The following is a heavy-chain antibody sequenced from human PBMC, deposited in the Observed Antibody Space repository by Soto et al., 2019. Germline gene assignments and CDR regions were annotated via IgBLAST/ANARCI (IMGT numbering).Heavy chain of an antibody. CDR1: GGSFSDTY. Sequence: ETLSRSCAVYGGSFSDTYYNWIRQTPGKGLEWIGEINHSGTTNYNPSLKSRVTISVDTSKNQFSLKLSSVTAADTAIYYCASFSLPIAPGVEPWGQGTPVTVSS. J-gene: IGHJ5*02. V-gene: IGHV4-34*01. CDR2: INHSGTT. D-gene: IGHD3-16*02. CDR3: ASFSLPIAPGVEP.